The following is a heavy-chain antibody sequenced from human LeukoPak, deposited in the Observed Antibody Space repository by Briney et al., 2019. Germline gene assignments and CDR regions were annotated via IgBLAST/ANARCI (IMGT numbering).Heavy chain of an antibody. V-gene: IGHV3-30-3*01. CDR1: GFTFSSYA. J-gene: IGHJ4*02. D-gene: IGHD3-10*01. Sequence: PGGSLGLSCAASGFTFSSYAMHWVRQAPGKGLEWVAVISYDGSNKYYADSVKGRFTISRDNSKNTLYLQMNSLRAEDTAVYYCASGAGLWFGELPRRPFDYWGQGTLVTVSS. CDR3: ASGAGLWFGELPRRPFDY. CDR2: ISYDGSNK.